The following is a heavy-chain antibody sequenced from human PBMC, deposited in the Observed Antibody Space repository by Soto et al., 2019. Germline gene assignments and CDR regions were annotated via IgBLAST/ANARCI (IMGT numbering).Heavy chain of an antibody. CDR2: IYYSGST. CDR1: GGSISSGDYY. V-gene: IGHV4-30-4*01. CDR3: ARGHYYDTYNWFDP. D-gene: IGHD3-22*01. J-gene: IGHJ5*02. Sequence: SETLSLTCTVSGGSISSGDYYWSWIRRPPGKGLEWIGYIYYSGSTYYNPSLKSRVTISVDTSKNQFSLKLSSVTAADTAVYYCARGHYYDTYNWFDPWGQGTLVTVSS.